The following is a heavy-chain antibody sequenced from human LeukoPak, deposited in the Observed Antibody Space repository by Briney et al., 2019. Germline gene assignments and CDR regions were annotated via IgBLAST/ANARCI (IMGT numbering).Heavy chain of an antibody. Sequence: SVKVSCKASGGTFSSYAISWVRQAPGQGLEWMGRIIPILGIANYAQKFQGRVTMTEDTSTDTAYMELSSLRSEDTAVYYCARETGYSSSGSPGKSDPWGQGTLVTVSS. CDR2: IIPILGIA. J-gene: IGHJ5*02. CDR3: ARETGYSSSGSPGKSDP. D-gene: IGHD6-13*01. CDR1: GGTFSSYA. V-gene: IGHV1-69*04.